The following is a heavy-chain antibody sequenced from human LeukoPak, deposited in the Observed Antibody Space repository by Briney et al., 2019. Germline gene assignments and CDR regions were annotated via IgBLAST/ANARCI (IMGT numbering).Heavy chain of an antibody. CDR2: MRSSGSTI. CDR1: GFTFSDYY. Sequence: GGSLRLSCAASGFTFSDYYMNWIRQAPGKGLEWIASMRSSGSTIKYADSVEGRFTISRDNAKNSLFLQMSSLRDEDTAVYYCAKDREDIVVVVAATLGGYYFDYWGQGTLVTVSS. CDR3: AKDREDIVVVVAATLGGYYFDY. D-gene: IGHD2-15*01. J-gene: IGHJ4*02. V-gene: IGHV3-11*01.